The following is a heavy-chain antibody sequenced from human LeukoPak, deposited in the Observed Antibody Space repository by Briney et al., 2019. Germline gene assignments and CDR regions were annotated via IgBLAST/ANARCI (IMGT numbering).Heavy chain of an antibody. CDR1: GGSISSSSYY. CDR3: ARAPNYYGSGSHFDY. J-gene: IGHJ4*02. Sequence: SSETLSLTCTVSGGSISSSSYYWGWIRQPPGKGLEWIGSIYYSGSTYYNPSLKSRVTISVDTSKNQFSLKLSSVTAADTAVYCCARAPNYYGSGSHFDYWGQGTLVTVSS. D-gene: IGHD3-10*01. V-gene: IGHV4-39*07. CDR2: IYYSGST.